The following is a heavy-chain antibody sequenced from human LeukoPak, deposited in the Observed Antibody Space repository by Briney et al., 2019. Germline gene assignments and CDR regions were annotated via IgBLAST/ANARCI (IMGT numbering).Heavy chain of an antibody. CDR3: ATTPSIVTFDP. J-gene: IGHJ5*02. D-gene: IGHD1-26*01. CDR1: GFTFSSYA. CDR2: ISGSGGST. Sequence: RGSLRLSCAASGFTFSSYAMSWVRQAPGKGLEWVSAISGSGGSTYYADSVKGRFTISRDNSKNTLYLQMNSLRAEDTAVYYCATTPSIVTFDPWGQGTLVTVSS. V-gene: IGHV3-23*01.